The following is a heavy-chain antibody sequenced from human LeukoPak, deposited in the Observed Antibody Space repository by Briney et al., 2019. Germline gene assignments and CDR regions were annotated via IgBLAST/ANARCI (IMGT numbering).Heavy chain of an antibody. Sequence: GASVKVSCKASGGTFSSYAISWVRQAPGQGLEWMGGIIPIFGTANYAQKFQGRVTITADESTSTAYMELSSLRSEDTAVYYCARDRVAAAAPHYFDYWGLGTLVTVSS. CDR2: IIPIFGTA. D-gene: IGHD6-13*01. CDR1: GGTFSSYA. J-gene: IGHJ4*02. V-gene: IGHV1-69*13. CDR3: ARDRVAAAAPHYFDY.